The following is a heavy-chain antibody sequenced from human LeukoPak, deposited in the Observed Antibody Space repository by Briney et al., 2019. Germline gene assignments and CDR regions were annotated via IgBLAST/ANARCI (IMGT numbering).Heavy chain of an antibody. Sequence: PGGSLRLSCAASGFTFSSYWMSWVRQPPGKGLEWIGSIYYSGSTYYNPSLKSRVTISVDTSKNQFSLKLSSATAADTAVYYCARPTRGSSSTDYWGQGTLVTVSS. V-gene: IGHV4-39*07. J-gene: IGHJ4*02. CDR2: IYYSGST. CDR3: ARPTRGSSSTDY. CDR1: GFTFSSYW. D-gene: IGHD6-6*01.